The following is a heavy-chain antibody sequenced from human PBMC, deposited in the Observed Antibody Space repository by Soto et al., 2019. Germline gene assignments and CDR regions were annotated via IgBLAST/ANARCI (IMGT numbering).Heavy chain of an antibody. V-gene: IGHV3-66*02. CDR2: IYTGGGA. CDR3: AKDRSGDGYNLGYFDY. CDR1: GFIVSTSY. D-gene: IGHD5-12*01. J-gene: IGHJ4*02. Sequence: GGSLRLSCAASGFIVSTSYMNWARQAPGKGLEWVSVIYTGGGAYYADSVKGRFTISRDNSKNTLYLQMNSLRAEDTAVYYCAKDRSGDGYNLGYFDYWGQGTLVTVSS.